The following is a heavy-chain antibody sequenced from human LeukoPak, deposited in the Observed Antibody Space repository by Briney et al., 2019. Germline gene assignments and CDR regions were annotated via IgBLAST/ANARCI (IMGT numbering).Heavy chain of an antibody. Sequence: GASVKVSCKASGYTFTSYGISWVRQAPGQGLEWMGWISAYNGNTNYAQKLQGRVTITTDESASTAYMELSSLRSEDTAVYYCARDGGSSWYRPGQNWFDPWGQGTLVTVSS. D-gene: IGHD6-13*01. J-gene: IGHJ5*02. CDR1: GYTFTSYG. CDR3: ARDGGSSWYRPGQNWFDP. V-gene: IGHV1-18*01. CDR2: ISAYNGNT.